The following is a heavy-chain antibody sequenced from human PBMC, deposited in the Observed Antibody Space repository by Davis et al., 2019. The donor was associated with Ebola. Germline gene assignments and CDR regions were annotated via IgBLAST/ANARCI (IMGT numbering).Heavy chain of an antibody. CDR2: ISSSSSTI. Sequence: GGSLRLSCAASGFTFSSYSMNWVRQAPGKGLEWVSYISSSSSTIYYADSVKGRFTISRDNAKNPLYLQMNSLRDEDTAVYYCARDHYGDYDPLYLYYYYYYGMDVWGQGTTVTVSS. D-gene: IGHD4-17*01. V-gene: IGHV3-48*02. CDR3: ARDHYGDYDPLYLYYYYYYGMDV. J-gene: IGHJ6*02. CDR1: GFTFSSYS.